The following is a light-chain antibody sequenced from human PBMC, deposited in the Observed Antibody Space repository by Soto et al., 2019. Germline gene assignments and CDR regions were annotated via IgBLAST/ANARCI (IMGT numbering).Light chain of an antibody. CDR1: QGISSY. Sequence: DIQLTQSPSFLSASVGDRVTITCRASQGISSYLAWYQQKPGKAPKLLIYAASTLQSGVPSRFSGSGSGTEFTLTISSLQPEDFATYFCQQVNSYPLTFGGGTKVEIE. V-gene: IGKV1-9*01. CDR2: AAS. J-gene: IGKJ4*01. CDR3: QQVNSYPLT.